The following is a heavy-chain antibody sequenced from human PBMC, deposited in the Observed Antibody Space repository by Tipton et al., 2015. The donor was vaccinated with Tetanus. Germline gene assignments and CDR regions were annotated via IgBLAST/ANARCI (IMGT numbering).Heavy chain of an antibody. CDR3: VRVHARACGGDCYPGGFDI. D-gene: IGHD2-21*02. Sequence: TLSLTCTVSGGSISNSNFYWSWIRQPPGKGLEWIGYICYSGSTYYNPSLKGRVTVSLDTSKNQFSLRLTSVTDADTAVYDCVRVHARACGGDCYPGGFDIWGQGTMVSVSS. J-gene: IGHJ3*02. CDR1: GGSISNSNFY. V-gene: IGHV4-30-4*01. CDR2: ICYSGST.